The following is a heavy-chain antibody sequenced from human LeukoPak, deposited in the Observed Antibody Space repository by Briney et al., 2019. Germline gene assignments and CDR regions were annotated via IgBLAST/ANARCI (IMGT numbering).Heavy chain of an antibody. Sequence: ASVKVSCKASGYTFTSYGISWVRQAPGQGLEWMGWISAYNGNTNYAQKLQGRVTMTTDTSTSTAYMELRSLRSDDTAVYYCAVDIRYFDWLLGFDPWGQGTLVTVSS. CDR2: ISAYNGNT. D-gene: IGHD3-9*01. CDR3: AVDIRYFDWLLGFDP. J-gene: IGHJ5*02. V-gene: IGHV1-18*01. CDR1: GYTFTSYG.